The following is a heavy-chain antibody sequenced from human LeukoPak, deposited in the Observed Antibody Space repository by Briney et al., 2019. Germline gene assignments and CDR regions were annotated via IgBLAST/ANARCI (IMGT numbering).Heavy chain of an antibody. CDR1: GFTFRRHG. CDR2: ISSSSSYI. J-gene: IGHJ1*01. CDR3: ARVFNYYDTTGDEH. V-gene: IGHV3-21*01. Sequence: PGGSLRLSCAASGFTFRRHGMHWVRQAPGKGLEWVSSISSSSSYIYYADSVKGRFTISRDNAKSSLFLQMDSLRAEDTAVYYCARVFNYYDTTGDEHWGQGTLVTVSS. D-gene: IGHD3-22*01.